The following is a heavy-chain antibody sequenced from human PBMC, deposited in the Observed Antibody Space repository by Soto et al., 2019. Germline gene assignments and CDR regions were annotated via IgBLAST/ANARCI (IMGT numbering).Heavy chain of an antibody. J-gene: IGHJ4*02. CDR2: IDPSDSYT. CDR1: GYRFINYW. D-gene: IGHD1-1*01. CDR3: VRHGNGTPCYFDF. V-gene: IGHV5-10-1*03. Sequence: EVQLVQSGAEVKKPGESLRLSCQGSGYRFINYWISWVRQMPGKGLEWVGRIDPSDSYTVYSPSFQGHVTISIDTAINTAFLEWRSLQASDTAMYYCVRHGNGTPCYFDFWGRGTLVPVSS.